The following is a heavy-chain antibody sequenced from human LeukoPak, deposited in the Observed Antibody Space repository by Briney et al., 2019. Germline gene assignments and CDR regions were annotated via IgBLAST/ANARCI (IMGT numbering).Heavy chain of an antibody. V-gene: IGHV1-46*03. Sequence: ASVKVSCKASGYTFTSYYMHWVRQAPGQGLEWMGIINPSGGSTSYAQKFQGRVTMTRDTSKSTVYMELSSLRSEDTAVYYCARALPATITIFGVGNWFDPWGQGTLVTVSS. CDR2: INPSGGST. J-gene: IGHJ5*02. CDR1: GYTFTSYY. D-gene: IGHD3-3*01. CDR3: ARALPATITIFGVGNWFDP.